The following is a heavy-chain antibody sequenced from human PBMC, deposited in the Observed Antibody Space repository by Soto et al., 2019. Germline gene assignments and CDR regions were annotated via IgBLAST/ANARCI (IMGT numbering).Heavy chain of an antibody. CDR2: ISSRGRCI. V-gene: IGHV3-48*03. D-gene: IGHD3-22*01. CDR3: ARDGHDTSGDSEYFQY. J-gene: IGHJ1*01. CDR1: GFTFSTYE. Sequence: EVKLVESGGGVVQPGGSLRLSCAASGFTFSTYEMNWVRQAPGKWPEWISYISSRGRCIYYADSVKGRFTISRDNAWNSLHLQMNSLRVEDTAVYYCARDGHDTSGDSEYFQYWGQGTLVTVSS.